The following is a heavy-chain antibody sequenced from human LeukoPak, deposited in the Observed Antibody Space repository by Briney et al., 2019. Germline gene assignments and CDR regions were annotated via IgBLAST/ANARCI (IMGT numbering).Heavy chain of an antibody. J-gene: IGHJ6*03. Sequence: GGSLRLSCAASGFTFSTYAMSWVRQAPGRGLEWVSAISGSGGSTYYADSVEGRFTVSRDNSKNTLYLQMNSLRAEDTAVYYCAKDSDYYYYMDVWGTGTTVTVSS. V-gene: IGHV3-23*01. CDR1: GFTFSTYA. CDR3: AKDSDYYYYMDV. CDR2: ISGSGGST.